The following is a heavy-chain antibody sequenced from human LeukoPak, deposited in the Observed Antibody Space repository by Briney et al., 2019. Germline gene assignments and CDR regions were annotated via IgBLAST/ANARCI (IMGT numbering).Heavy chain of an antibody. CDR3: AKDSYDSSGAPLDY. V-gene: IGHV3-43*01. J-gene: IGHJ4*02. CDR2: ISWDGGST. D-gene: IGHD3-22*01. Sequence: QPGGSLRLSCAASGFTFDDYTMHWVRQAPGKGLEWVSLISWDGGSTYYADSVKGRFTISRDNSKNSLYLQMNSLRTEDTALYYCAKDSYDSSGAPLDYWGQGTLVTVSS. CDR1: GFTFDDYT.